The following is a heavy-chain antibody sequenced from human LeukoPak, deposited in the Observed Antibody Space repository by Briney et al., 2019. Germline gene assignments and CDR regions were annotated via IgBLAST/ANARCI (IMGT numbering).Heavy chain of an antibody. V-gene: IGHV3-49*04. J-gene: IGHJ4*02. CDR3: AKEPGGGKNFD. Sequence: GRSLRLSCTTSGFTFGDYAMAWVRQAPGKGLEWVGFIRINAYGGTTKYAASVKGRFTISRDDSKSYAYLQMNSLKSEDTAVYYCAKEPGGGKNFDWGQGTLVTVSS. CDR1: GFTFGDYA. CDR2: IRINAYGGTT. D-gene: IGHD2-15*01.